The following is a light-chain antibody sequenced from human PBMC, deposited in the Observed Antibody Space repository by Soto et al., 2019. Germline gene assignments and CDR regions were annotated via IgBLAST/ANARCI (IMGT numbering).Light chain of an antibody. J-gene: IGLJ1*01. CDR3: SSYTSSSTLALYV. V-gene: IGLV2-14*01. CDR2: DVS. CDR1: SSDIGGYNY. Sequence: QSALTQPASVSGSPGQSITISCTGTSSDIGGYNYVSWYQQHPGKAPKLMIYDVSNRPSGVSNRFSGSKSGNTASLTISGLHAEDEADYYCSSYTSSSTLALYVFGTGTKVTVL.